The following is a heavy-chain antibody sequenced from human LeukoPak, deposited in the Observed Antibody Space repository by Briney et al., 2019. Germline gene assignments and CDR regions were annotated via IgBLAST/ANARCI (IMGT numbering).Heavy chain of an antibody. V-gene: IGHV3-74*01. CDR3: ARWGSSGWYPMDV. CDR2: INSDGSSP. CDR1: GFTFSTYW. Sequence: GGSLILSCAASGFTFSTYWTHWVRQAPGKGLVWVSCINSDGSSPSYADSVKGRFTISRDNAKNTVYLQMNSLRAEDTAVYYCARWGSSGWYPMDVWGQGTTVTVSS. J-gene: IGHJ6*02. D-gene: IGHD6-19*01.